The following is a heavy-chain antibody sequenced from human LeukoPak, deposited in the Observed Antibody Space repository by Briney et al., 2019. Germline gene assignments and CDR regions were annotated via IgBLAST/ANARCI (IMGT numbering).Heavy chain of an antibody. CDR1: GFTFSSYW. Sequence: GGSLRLSCAASGFTFSSYWMHWVRQAPGKGLVWVSRINTDGSSTSYADSVKGRFTISRDNAKNSLYLHMNGLTAEDTAVYYCAKGGDFWSGYYIYYWGQGTLVTVSS. CDR2: INTDGSST. V-gene: IGHV3-74*01. CDR3: AKGGDFWSGYYIYY. D-gene: IGHD3-3*01. J-gene: IGHJ4*02.